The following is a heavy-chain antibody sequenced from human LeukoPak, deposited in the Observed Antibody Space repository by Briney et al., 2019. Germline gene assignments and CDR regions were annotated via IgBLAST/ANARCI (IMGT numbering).Heavy chain of an antibody. CDR3: ASGVLSGGLYFDY. CDR2: IYYSGST. V-gene: IGHV4-59*08. CDR1: GGSISSYY. J-gene: IGHJ4*02. Sequence: SETLSLTCTVSGGSISSYYWSWIRQPPGKGLEWIGYIYYSGSTNYNPSLKSRVTMSVDTSKNQFSLKLSSVTAADTAVYYCASGVLSGGLYFDYWGQGTLVTVSS. D-gene: IGHD2-8*01.